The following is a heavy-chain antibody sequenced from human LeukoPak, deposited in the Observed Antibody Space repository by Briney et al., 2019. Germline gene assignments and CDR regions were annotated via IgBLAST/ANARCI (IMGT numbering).Heavy chain of an antibody. J-gene: IGHJ6*03. D-gene: IGHD1-26*01. CDR3: ARSLSGELRYFDYYYYMDV. CDR2: IRYDGSNK. CDR1: GFTCSSYS. Sequence: PGGSLRLSCAASGFTCSSYSMHWVRQAPGKGLEWVAFIRYDGSNKYYADSVKGRFTISRDNSKNTLYLQMNSLRAEDTAVYYCARSLSGELRYFDYYYYMDVWGKGTTVTVSS. V-gene: IGHV3-30*02.